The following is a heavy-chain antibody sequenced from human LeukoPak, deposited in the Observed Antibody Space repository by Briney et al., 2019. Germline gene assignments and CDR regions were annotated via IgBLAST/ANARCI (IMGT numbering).Heavy chain of an antibody. D-gene: IGHD4-23*01. CDR2: ISGGGGST. Sequence: GGSLRLSCAASGFTFSTYAMSWVRQAPGKGLEWVSVISGGGGSTSYADSVKGRFTISRDNSKNTLYLQMNSLRAEDTALYYCAKDRLSTPTAPRFDPWGQGTQVTVSS. V-gene: IGHV3-23*01. CDR1: GFTFSTYA. CDR3: AKDRLSTPTAPRFDP. J-gene: IGHJ5*02.